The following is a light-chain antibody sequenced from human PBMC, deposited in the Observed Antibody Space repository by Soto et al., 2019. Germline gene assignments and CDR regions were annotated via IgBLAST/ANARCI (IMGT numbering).Light chain of an antibody. V-gene: IGKV1-39*01. CDR2: TSS. CDR3: QQSYITPRT. Sequence: DIQMTQSPSSLSASVGDRVTITWRASQSVSNYLNWYQQQPGKAPKLLIYTSSTLQRGVPSRFSGSGSGTDFTLTISSLQPEGLATYYCQQSYITPRTFGQGTKVDI. CDR1: QSVSNY. J-gene: IGKJ1*01.